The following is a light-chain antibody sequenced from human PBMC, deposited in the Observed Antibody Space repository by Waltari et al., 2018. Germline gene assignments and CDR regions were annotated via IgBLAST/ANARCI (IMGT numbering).Light chain of an antibody. CDR1: SSDVGGYSF. Sequence: QSALTQPASVSGSPGQSITISCTGTSSDVGGYSFVPGYQQHPGKAPKLMIYDVSKRPSGISNRFSGSKSGNTASLTISGLQTEDEADYFCSTYTTSSALLFGGGTRLTVL. CDR2: DVS. J-gene: IGLJ3*02. CDR3: STYTTSSALL. V-gene: IGLV2-14*03.